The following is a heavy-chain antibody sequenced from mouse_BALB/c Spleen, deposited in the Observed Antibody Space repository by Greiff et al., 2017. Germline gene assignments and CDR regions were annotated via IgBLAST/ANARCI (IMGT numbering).Heavy chain of an antibody. CDR3: ARLIRLRVSY. Sequence: QVQLQQSGADLAKPGASVKMSCKASGYTFTSYWMHWVKQRPGQGLEWIGYINPSTGYTEYNQKFKDKATLTADKSSSTAYMQLSSLTSEDSAVYYCARLIRLRVSYWGQGTTLTVSS. CDR1: GYTFTSYW. D-gene: IGHD1-2*01. V-gene: IGHV1-7*01. CDR2: INPSTGYT. J-gene: IGHJ2*01.